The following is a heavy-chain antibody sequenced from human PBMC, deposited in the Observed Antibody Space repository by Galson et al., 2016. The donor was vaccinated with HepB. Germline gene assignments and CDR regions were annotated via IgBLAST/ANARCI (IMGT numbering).Heavy chain of an antibody. Sequence: SLRLSCAASGFTFSNYWMHWVRQAPGKGLVWVSRISGDGTYTNYADSVKGRVTISRDSAKNTLYLQMNSLRAEDTAVYYCARDINSVPGIFDYWGQGIPVTVSS. CDR1: GFTFSNYW. D-gene: IGHD5/OR15-5a*01. J-gene: IGHJ4*02. V-gene: IGHV3-74*01. CDR3: ARDINSVPGIFDY. CDR2: ISGDGTYT.